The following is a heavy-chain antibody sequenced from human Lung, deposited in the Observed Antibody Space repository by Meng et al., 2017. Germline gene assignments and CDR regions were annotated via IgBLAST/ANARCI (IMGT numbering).Heavy chain of an antibody. CDR2: INHSGST. Sequence: LQQWGAGLFKPSETLSHTCVVSGGSFSDYYWSWIRQPPGKGLEWIGEINHSGSTNYNPSLESRATISVDTSQNNLSLKLSSVTAADSAVYYCARGPTTMAHDFDYWGQGTLVTVSS. J-gene: IGHJ4*02. CDR1: GGSFSDYY. V-gene: IGHV4-34*01. CDR3: ARGPTTMAHDFDY. D-gene: IGHD4-11*01.